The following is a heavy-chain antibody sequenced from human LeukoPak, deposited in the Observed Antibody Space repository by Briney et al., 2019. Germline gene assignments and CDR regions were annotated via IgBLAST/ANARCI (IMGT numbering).Heavy chain of an antibody. CDR1: GGSISSSSHY. Sequence: PSETLSLTCTVSGGSISSSSHYWGWIRQTPGKGLEWIGSIYYSGNTYYNPSLKSRVTISVDTSKNQFSLKLSSVTAADTAVYYCARVVVVTAAREAYYYYYYMDVWGKGTTVTISS. J-gene: IGHJ6*03. CDR2: IYYSGNT. V-gene: IGHV4-39*07. CDR3: ARVVVVTAAREAYYYYYYMDV. D-gene: IGHD2-21*02.